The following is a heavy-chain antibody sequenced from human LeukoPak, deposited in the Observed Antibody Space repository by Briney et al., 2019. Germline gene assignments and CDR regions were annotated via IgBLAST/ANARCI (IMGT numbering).Heavy chain of an antibody. CDR3: ARQGIYSTESHQFVP. J-gene: IGHJ5*02. CDR1: GGSISSSSCY. Sequence: SETLSLTCSVSGGSISSSSCYWGWIRQPPGKGLEWIGSVYYTGDTYYNPSLKSRVTVSVDTSKNQFSLNLRSVTAADTAVYYCARQGIYSTESHQFVPWGQGTLVTVSS. D-gene: IGHD6-13*01. V-gene: IGHV4-39*01. CDR2: VYYTGDT.